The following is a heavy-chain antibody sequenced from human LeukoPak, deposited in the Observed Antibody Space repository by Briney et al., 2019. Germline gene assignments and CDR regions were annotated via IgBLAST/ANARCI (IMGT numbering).Heavy chain of an antibody. CDR1: GGSISSYY. CDR3: ASLTTGTTSSYYFDY. J-gene: IGHJ4*02. CDR2: IYYSGST. V-gene: IGHV4-59*01. Sequence: SETLSLTCTVSGGSISSYYWSWIRQPPGKGLEWCGYIYYSGSTNYNPSLKSRVTISVDTSKNQFSLKLSSVTAADTAVYYCASLTTGTTSSYYFDYWGQGTLVTVSS. D-gene: IGHD1-1*01.